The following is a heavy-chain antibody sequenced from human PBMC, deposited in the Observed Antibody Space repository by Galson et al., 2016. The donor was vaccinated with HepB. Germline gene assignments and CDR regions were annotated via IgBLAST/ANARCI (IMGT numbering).Heavy chain of an antibody. CDR2: LSAYNGAT. V-gene: IGHV1-18*01. CDR3: ARGSLWYDY. Sequence: SVKVSCKASGYTFNSYGIPWVRQAPGQGLEWMGWLSAYNGATNYAQNFQGRVTMTTERFTTTAYMELRSLRFDDTAVYYCARGSLWYDYWGQGTLVTVSS. D-gene: IGHD6-13*01. CDR1: GYTFNSYG. J-gene: IGHJ4*02.